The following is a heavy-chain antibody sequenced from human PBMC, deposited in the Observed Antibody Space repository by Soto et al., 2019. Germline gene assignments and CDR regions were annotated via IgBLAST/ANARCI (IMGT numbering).Heavy chain of an antibody. J-gene: IGHJ3*02. V-gene: IGHV1-46*04. CDR1: RYALPTYP. CDR3: ARDEVPDVQNDAFDI. CDR2: IDPSDGTT. Sequence: GGAVKGSCQGSRYALPTYPRHWVGQAPGQGLEWMGMIDPSDGTTTYAQKLQGRVTMTRDTATSTVYMELSSLRSEDTAVYYCARDEVPDVQNDAFDIWGQGTMVTVSS.